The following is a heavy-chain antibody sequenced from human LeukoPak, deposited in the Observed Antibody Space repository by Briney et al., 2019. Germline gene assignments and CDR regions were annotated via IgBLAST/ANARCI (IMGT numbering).Heavy chain of an antibody. D-gene: IGHD3-9*01. CDR3: STDQGGDILTGC. CDR2: IKTKSEGGTI. V-gene: IGHV3-15*07. Sequence: PGGSLRLSCAASGFTFSNAWVNWVRQAPGKGLEWVGRIKTKSEGGTIDYAAPVRGRFTISRDDSENTLYLQMNSLKTEDTALYYCSTDQGGDILTGCWGQGTLVTVSS. CDR1: GFTFSNAW. J-gene: IGHJ4*02.